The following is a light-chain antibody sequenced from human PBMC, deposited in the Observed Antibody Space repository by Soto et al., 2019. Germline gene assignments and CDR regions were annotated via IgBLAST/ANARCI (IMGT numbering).Light chain of an antibody. Sequence: DIVMTQSPDSLAVSLGERATINCKSSQSVLSSSDSKNYLAWHQQKPGQPPKLLIYWASTRESGVPERFSGSGSGTDFALTISSLQAEDVAVYYCRQYYSNPITFGQGTRLEIK. CDR3: RQYYSNPIT. V-gene: IGKV4-1*01. CDR1: QSVLSSSDSKNY. CDR2: WAS. J-gene: IGKJ5*01.